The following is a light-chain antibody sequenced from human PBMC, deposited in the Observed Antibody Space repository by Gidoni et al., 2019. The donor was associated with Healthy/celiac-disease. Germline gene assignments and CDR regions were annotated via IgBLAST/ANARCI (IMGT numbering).Light chain of an antibody. CDR2: GAS. J-gene: IGKJ1*01. CDR3: QQYGSSPGA. CDR1: QSVSSSY. V-gene: IGKV3-20*01. Sequence: EIVLTPSPGTLSLSPGERATLSCRASQSVSSSYLACYQQKPGQAPRLLIYGASSPATGIPDRFSGSGSGTDFTLTISRLEPEDFAVYYCQQYGSSPGAFGQGTRVEIK.